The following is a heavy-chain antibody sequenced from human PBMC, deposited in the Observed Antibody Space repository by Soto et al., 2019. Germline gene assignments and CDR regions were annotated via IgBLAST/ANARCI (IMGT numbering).Heavy chain of an antibody. CDR3: AREGMSATYDGFDI. Sequence: GGSLRLSCAASGFTFSSYDMHWVRQITGKGLEWVSAIAASGATYYAGSVKGRFTISRENAKNSLYLQMNSLRAGDTAVYYCAREGMSATYDGFDIWGQGTMVTVSS. CDR2: IAASGAT. J-gene: IGHJ3*02. V-gene: IGHV3-13*01. CDR1: GFTFSSYD.